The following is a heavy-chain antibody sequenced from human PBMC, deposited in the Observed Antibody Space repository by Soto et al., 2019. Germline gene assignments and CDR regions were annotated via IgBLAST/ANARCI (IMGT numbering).Heavy chain of an antibody. V-gene: IGHV1-69*13. Sequence: SVRASCKASGGPSSSFAISWVRQPPGQGLEWMGGIIPIFGTANYAQKFQGRVTITADESTSTAYMELSSLRSEDTAVYYCASRGECSGGSCYSPFDYCGQGTLVTVSS. D-gene: IGHD2-15*01. CDR3: ASRGECSGGSCYSPFDY. CDR1: GGPSSSFA. J-gene: IGHJ4*02. CDR2: IIPIFGTA.